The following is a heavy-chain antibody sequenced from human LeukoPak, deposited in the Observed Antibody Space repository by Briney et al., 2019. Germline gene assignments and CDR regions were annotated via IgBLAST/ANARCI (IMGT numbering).Heavy chain of an antibody. J-gene: IGHJ4*02. CDR3: ARDGPGDLWSGHFDY. D-gene: IGHD3-3*01. CDR2: IIPIFGTA. Sequence: ASVKVSCKASGGTFSSYAISWVRQAPGQGLEWMGRIIPIFGTANYAQKFQGRVTITTDESTSTAYMELSSLRSEDTAVYYCARDGPGDLWSGHFDYWGQGTLVTVSS. V-gene: IGHV1-69*05. CDR1: GGTFSSYA.